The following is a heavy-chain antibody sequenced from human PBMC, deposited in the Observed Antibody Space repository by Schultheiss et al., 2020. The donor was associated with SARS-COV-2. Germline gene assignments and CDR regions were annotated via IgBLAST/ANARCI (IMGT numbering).Heavy chain of an antibody. CDR3: ARDGNIRYCTNGLCFAALGY. D-gene: IGHD2-8*01. V-gene: IGHV3-7*01. Sequence: GGSLRLSCEVSGFTFNRHWMSWVRLAPGKGLEWVANIKQDGSERHYVDSVKGRFTISRDNAKNSLYLEMNSLRGEDTAVYYCARDGNIRYCTNGLCFAALGYWGQGALVTVSS. J-gene: IGHJ4*02. CDR1: GFTFNRHW. CDR2: IKQDGSER.